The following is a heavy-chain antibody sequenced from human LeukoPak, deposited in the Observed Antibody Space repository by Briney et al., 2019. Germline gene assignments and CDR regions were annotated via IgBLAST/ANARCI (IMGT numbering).Heavy chain of an antibody. Sequence: SVKVSCKASGGTFSSYAISWVRQAPGQGLEWMGRIIPIFGIANYAQKFQGRVTITADKSTSTAYMELSSLRSEDTAVYYCARGYYDFWSGYLENWFDPWGQGTLVTVSS. D-gene: IGHD3-3*01. CDR3: ARGYYDFWSGYLENWFDP. J-gene: IGHJ5*02. V-gene: IGHV1-69*04. CDR1: GGTFSSYA. CDR2: IIPIFGIA.